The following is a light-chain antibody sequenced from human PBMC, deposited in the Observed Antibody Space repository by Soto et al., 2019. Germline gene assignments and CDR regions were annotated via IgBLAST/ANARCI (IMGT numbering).Light chain of an antibody. V-gene: IGKV1-39*01. CDR2: AAS. J-gene: IGKJ1*01. Sequence: EIQMTQSPSSLSASVGDRVTITCRASQNINNYLNWYQQQPGKGPKLLIYAASNLQRGVPSRFRSRGSGTDFTLTISSLQPEDFATYYCQQSYTFPETFGQGTKVEIK. CDR1: QNINNY. CDR3: QQSYTFPET.